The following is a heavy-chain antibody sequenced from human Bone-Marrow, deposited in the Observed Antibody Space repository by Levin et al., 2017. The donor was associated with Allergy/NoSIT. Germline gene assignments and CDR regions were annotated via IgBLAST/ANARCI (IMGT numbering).Heavy chain of an antibody. J-gene: IGHJ6*02. Sequence: GGSLRLSCKASGYTFTNYWTAWVRQMPGKGLEWMGIVYPRDSDTKYSPSFQGQVTISADKSITTAYLEWDSLKASDTATYYCARVLATTYYGMDVWGQGTTVTVTS. V-gene: IGHV5-51*01. CDR1: GYTFTNYW. CDR3: ARVLATTYYGMDV. CDR2: VYPRDSDT. D-gene: IGHD1-14*01.